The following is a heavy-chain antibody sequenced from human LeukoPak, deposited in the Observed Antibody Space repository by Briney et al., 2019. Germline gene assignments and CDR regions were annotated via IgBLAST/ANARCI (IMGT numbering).Heavy chain of an antibody. CDR3: ARDWARYCGGDCYSSSDY. J-gene: IGHJ4*02. CDR2: ISYDGSNK. CDR1: GFTFSSYA. D-gene: IGHD2-21*02. Sequence: GGSLRLSCAASGFTFSSYAMHWVRQAPGKGLEWVAVISYDGSNKYYADSVKGRFTISRDNSKNTLYLQMNSLRAEDTAVYYCARDWARYCGGDCYSSSDYWGQGTLVTVSS. V-gene: IGHV3-30-3*01.